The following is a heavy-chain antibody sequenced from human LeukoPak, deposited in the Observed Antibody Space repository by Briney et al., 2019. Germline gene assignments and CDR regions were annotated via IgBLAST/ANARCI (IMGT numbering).Heavy chain of an antibody. CDR1: GFSFGSYG. D-gene: IGHD6-19*01. V-gene: IGHV3-30*03. Sequence: GGSLRLSCAASGFSFGSYGMHWVRQAPGKGLEWLAVISHEGSLQNYADSVRGRFTVSKDNSKNMAYLQMNSLRPDDTAVYFCARTREKWQVLDYWGQGTLVTVSS. J-gene: IGHJ4*02. CDR2: ISHEGSLQ. CDR3: ARTREKWQVLDY.